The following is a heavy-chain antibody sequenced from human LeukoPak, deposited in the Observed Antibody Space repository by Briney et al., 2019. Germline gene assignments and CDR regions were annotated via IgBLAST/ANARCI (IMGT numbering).Heavy chain of an antibody. D-gene: IGHD6-13*01. CDR3: TKGRLSGSWYSHFDS. CDR2: ISISSSTI. J-gene: IGHJ4*02. Sequence: GGSLRLSCAASGFTFSSYSMNWVRQAPGKGLEWVSYISISSSTIYYADSVKGRFTISRDNAKNSLYLQMNNLRTEDTALYYCTKGRLSGSWYSHFDSWGQGTLVTVSS. V-gene: IGHV3-48*04. CDR1: GFTFSSYS.